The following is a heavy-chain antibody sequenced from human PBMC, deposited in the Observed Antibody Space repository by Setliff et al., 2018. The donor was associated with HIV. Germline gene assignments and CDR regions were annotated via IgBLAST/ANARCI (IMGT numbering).Heavy chain of an antibody. CDR2: ISNSGTTI. D-gene: IGHD3-3*01. Sequence: GGSLRLSCVASGFTLSSHEMSWVRQAPGKGLEWVSYISNSGTTIYYADSVKGRFTISRDNAKNSLYLQMNSLTAEDTAVYYCARDVSWRVRTYIDYWGQGALVTVSS. CDR1: GFTLSSHE. J-gene: IGHJ4*02. V-gene: IGHV3-48*03. CDR3: ARDVSWRVRTYIDY.